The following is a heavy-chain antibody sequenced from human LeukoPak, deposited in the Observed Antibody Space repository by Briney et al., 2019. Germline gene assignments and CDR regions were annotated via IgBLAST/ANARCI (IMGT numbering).Heavy chain of an antibody. CDR3: ARRYYYNLGSFPFDF. CDR2: IHNSGAT. J-gene: IGHJ4*02. CDR1: GGPFSGYF. D-gene: IGHD3-10*01. Sequence: SETLSLTCAVSGGPFSGYFWSWVRQSSGKGLEWIGEIHNSGATNYNPSPNSRVTISEDTSKNQFYLNLSSVTAADTAVYYCARRYYYNLGSFPFDFWGQGTLVIVSS. V-gene: IGHV4-34*01.